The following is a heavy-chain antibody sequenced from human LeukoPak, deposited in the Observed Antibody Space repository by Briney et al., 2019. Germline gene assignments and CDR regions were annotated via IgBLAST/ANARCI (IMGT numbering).Heavy chain of an antibody. CDR2: ISHSGST. CDR1: GGSIRSYH. Sequence: SETLSLTCTVSGGSIRSYHWSWIRQPPGKGLEWIGYISHSGSTNYNPSLKSRVTISVDTSKNQFSLKLSSVTAADTAVYYCARKDGDIWGQGTMVTVSS. J-gene: IGHJ3*02. CDR3: ARKDGDI. V-gene: IGHV4-59*12. D-gene: IGHD5-24*01.